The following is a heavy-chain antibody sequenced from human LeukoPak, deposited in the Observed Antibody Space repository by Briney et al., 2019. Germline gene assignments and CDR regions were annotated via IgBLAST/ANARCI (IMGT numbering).Heavy chain of an antibody. Sequence: PGRSLRLSCAASGFTFNDFAMHWVRQAPGKGLEWVSLIYSGGGTYYADSVKGRFTISRDNSKNTLYLQMNSLRAEDTAVYYCARWTTLHFDYWGQGTLVTVSS. V-gene: IGHV3-53*01. J-gene: IGHJ4*02. CDR3: ARWTTLHFDY. CDR2: IYSGGGT. CDR1: GFTFNDFA. D-gene: IGHD4-17*01.